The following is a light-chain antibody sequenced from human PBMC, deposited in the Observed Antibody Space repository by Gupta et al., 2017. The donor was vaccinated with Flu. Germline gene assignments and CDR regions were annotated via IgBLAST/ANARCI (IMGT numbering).Light chain of an antibody. CDR2: EVS. CDR1: SSDVGTYNR. J-gene: IGLJ1*01. Sequence: SVTISSTGTSSDVGTYNRVSCHQQPPGTPHNLLVYEVSNRPAAVPVRFSASKSGNTASLTISAHEGEAGADYYSHSYTSSDTFVFGTGTKLTVL. V-gene: IGLV2-18*02. CDR3: HSYTSSDTFV.